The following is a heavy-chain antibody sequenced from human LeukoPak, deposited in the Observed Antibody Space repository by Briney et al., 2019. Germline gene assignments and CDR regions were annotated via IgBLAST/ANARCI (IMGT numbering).Heavy chain of an antibody. Sequence: SGGSLRLSCAASGFTFSDHNMDWVRQAPGKGLEWVGRSRNKANSYTTEYAASVKGRFTISRDDSKNSLYLQMYSLKTEDTAVYYCARSGNGNGPMDVWGKGTTVTVSS. CDR2: SRNKANSYTT. CDR3: ARSGNGNGPMDV. D-gene: IGHD3-10*01. V-gene: IGHV3-72*01. J-gene: IGHJ6*03. CDR1: GFTFSDHN.